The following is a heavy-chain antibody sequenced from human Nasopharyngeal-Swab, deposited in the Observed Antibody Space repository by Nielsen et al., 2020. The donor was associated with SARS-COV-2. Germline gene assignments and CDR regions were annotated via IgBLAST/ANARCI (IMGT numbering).Heavy chain of an antibody. Sequence: GESLKISCAASGFTVSSNYMNWVRQAPGKGLEWVSVIYSGGSTYYADSVKGRFTISRHNSKNTLYLQMNRLRDEDTAVYYCARGKFWVIWDDWGQGTTATVSS. J-gene: IGHJ6*02. D-gene: IGHD3-16*01. CDR2: IYSGGST. CDR1: GFTVSSNY. V-gene: IGHV3-53*04. CDR3: ARGKFWVIWDD.